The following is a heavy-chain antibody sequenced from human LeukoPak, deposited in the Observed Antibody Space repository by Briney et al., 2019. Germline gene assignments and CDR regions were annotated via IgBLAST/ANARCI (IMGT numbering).Heavy chain of an antibody. D-gene: IGHD1-26*01. CDR2: IKQDGSEK. Sequence: PGGSLRLSCATSGFTFSTYWMSWVRQAPGKGLEWVANIKQDGSEKYYVDSVKGRFTISRDNAKNSLYLQMNSLRAEDTAVYYCARVMGAPPLDYWGQGTLVTVSS. CDR1: GFTFSTYW. V-gene: IGHV3-7*01. J-gene: IGHJ4*02. CDR3: ARVMGAPPLDY.